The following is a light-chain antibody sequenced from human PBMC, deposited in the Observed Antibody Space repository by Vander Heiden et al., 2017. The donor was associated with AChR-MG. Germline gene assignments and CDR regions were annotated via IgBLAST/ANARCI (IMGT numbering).Light chain of an antibody. CDR2: NDD. V-gene: IGLV1-44*01. Sequence: QSVLTPPPSASATPGQRVTIPCSGRSSTIGSNSVPWYQQLPGTAPKVLIYNDDQRPSGVPDRVSGSKSGTSASLAISGLQSDDEADYYCAAWDDSLNARVFGGGTKLTV. J-gene: IGLJ2*01. CDR1: SSTIGSNS. CDR3: AAWDDSLNARV.